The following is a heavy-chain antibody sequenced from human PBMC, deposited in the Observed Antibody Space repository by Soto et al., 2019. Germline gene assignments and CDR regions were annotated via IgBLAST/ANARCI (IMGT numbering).Heavy chain of an antibody. D-gene: IGHD2-2*01. CDR3: ARGYCGNTSCYMNFDY. J-gene: IGHJ4*02. Sequence: QVRLVQSGAEVKKPGASLKVSCKASGYTFTSYAIHWVRQAPGQRLEWMGWINAGNGDTKNSQKFQGRLTISRDTTASTAYMELSSLRTEDRAVYYCARGYCGNTSCYMNFDYWGQGTQVPVSS. CDR2: INAGNGDT. CDR1: GYTFTSYA. V-gene: IGHV1-3*01.